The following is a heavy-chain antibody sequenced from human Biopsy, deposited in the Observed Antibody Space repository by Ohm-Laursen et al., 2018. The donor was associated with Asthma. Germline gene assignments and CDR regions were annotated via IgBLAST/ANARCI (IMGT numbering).Heavy chain of an antibody. J-gene: IGHJ4*02. D-gene: IGHD6-13*01. Sequence: SLRLSCSASGTHFGSYNMHWARQAPGRGLEWVAVITFDGSTQHYGDSVKGRFTISRDNSKNMLFLQMNSLRAEDTAVYYCSRDTLGYYFDIWGQGTQVTVSS. CDR3: SRDTLGYYFDI. CDR1: GTHFGSYN. V-gene: IGHV3-30-3*01. CDR2: ITFDGSTQ.